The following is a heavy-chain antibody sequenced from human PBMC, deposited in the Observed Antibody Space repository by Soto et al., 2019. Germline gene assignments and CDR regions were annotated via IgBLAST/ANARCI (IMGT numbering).Heavy chain of an antibody. CDR3: VGGYYYGDY. Sequence: QVQLVESGGGVVQPGRSLRLSCAASGFTFSSFGMHWVRQAPGKGLEWVAVISYDGSTKYYADSVRGRFTISRDNSNNTLYLQMNSLRAEDTAVYYCVGGYYYGDYWGQGTLVTVSS. D-gene: IGHD3-22*01. V-gene: IGHV3-30*03. CDR2: ISYDGSTK. J-gene: IGHJ4*02. CDR1: GFTFSSFG.